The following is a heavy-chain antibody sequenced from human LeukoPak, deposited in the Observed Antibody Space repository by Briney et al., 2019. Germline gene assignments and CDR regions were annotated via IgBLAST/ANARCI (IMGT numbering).Heavy chain of an antibody. J-gene: IGHJ6*02. Sequence: GGSLRLSCAASGFTFSSYWMSWVRQAPGKGLEWVANIKQDGSEKYYVDSVKGRFTISRDNAKNSLYLQMNSLRAEDTAVYYCARERYYDFWSGYSHPHDYYYYGMDVWGQGTTVTVSS. CDR3: ARERYYDFWSGYSHPHDYYYYGMDV. CDR2: IKQDGSEK. D-gene: IGHD3-3*01. CDR1: GFTFSSYW. V-gene: IGHV3-7*03.